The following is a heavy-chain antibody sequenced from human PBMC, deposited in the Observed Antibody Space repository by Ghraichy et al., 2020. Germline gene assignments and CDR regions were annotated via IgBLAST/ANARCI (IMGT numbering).Heavy chain of an antibody. J-gene: IGHJ4*02. D-gene: IGHD3-10*01. V-gene: IGHV3-7*05. CDR1: GFTFSSYW. CDR2: IKQDGSEK. Sequence: GGSLRLSCAASGFTFSSYWMSWVRQAAGKGLEWVANIKQDGSEKYYVDSVKGRFTISRDNAKNSLYLQMNSLRAEDTAVYYCARVIRSGSYYKNNYFDYWGQGTLVTVSS. CDR3: ARVIRSGSYYKNNYFDY.